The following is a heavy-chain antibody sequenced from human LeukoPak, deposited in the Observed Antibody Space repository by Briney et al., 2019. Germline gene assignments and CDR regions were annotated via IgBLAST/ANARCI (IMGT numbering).Heavy chain of an antibody. CDR2: ISGSGGST. Sequence: GGSLRLSCAASGITFSSYAMSWVRQASGKGLEWVSVISGSGGSTYYADSVRGRFTLSRDNSKRMLYLQMNSLRAEDTAVYYCAKAGALVRSYMDVWGKGTTVTVSS. CDR1: GITFSSYA. CDR3: AKAGALVRSYMDV. V-gene: IGHV3-23*01. J-gene: IGHJ6*03. D-gene: IGHD1-26*01.